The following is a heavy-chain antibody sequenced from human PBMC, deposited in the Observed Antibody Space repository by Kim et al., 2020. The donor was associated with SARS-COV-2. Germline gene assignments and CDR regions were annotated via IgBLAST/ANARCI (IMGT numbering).Heavy chain of an antibody. J-gene: IGHJ4*02. Sequence: SETLSLTCTVSGGSISSYYWSWIRQPPGKGLEWIGYIYYSGSTNYNPSLKSRVTISVDTSKNQFSLKLSSVTAADTAVYYCARGRNYYDSSGYFCDYWGQGTLVTVSS. D-gene: IGHD3-22*01. CDR2: IYYSGST. CDR3: ARGRNYYDSSGYFCDY. V-gene: IGHV4-59*01. CDR1: GGSISSYY.